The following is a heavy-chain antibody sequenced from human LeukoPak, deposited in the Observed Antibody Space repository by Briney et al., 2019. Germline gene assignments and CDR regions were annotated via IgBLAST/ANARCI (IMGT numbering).Heavy chain of an antibody. J-gene: IGHJ4*02. CDR1: GFKFDDYW. V-gene: IGHV3-7*03. CDR2: IKEDGSES. CDR3: ARDWCDY. D-gene: IGHD2-15*01. Sequence: GGSLRLSCATSGFKFDDYWMTWVRQAPGKGLEWVANIKEDGSESHYVGSVKGRFTISRDNAKNSLYVQMNSLRVEDTAVYYCARDWCDYWGQGTLVTVSS.